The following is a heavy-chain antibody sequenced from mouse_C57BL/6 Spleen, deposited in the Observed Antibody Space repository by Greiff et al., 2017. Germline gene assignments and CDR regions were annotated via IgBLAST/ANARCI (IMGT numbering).Heavy chain of an antibody. CDR3: ARCSHYYGSSYGYFDV. J-gene: IGHJ1*03. Sequence: QVQLQQPGAELVRPGSSVKLSCKASGYTFTSYWMHWVKQRPIQGLEWIGNIDPSDSETHYNQKFKDKATLTVDKSSSTAYMQLSSLTSEDSAVYYCARCSHYYGSSYGYFDVWGTGTTVTVSS. V-gene: IGHV1-52*01. CDR1: GYTFTSYW. D-gene: IGHD1-1*01. CDR2: IDPSDSET.